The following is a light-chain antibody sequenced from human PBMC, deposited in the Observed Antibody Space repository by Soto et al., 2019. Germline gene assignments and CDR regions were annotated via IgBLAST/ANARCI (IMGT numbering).Light chain of an antibody. CDR2: EVS. CDR1: SSDVGGYKY. Sequence: QSALTQPASVSGSPGQSITISCTGTSSDVGGYKYVSWYQQHPGKAPKLMIYEVSNRPSGVSNRFSGSKSGNTASLTISGLQTEDEADYYCSSYRGSSTHVFGTGTKLTVL. V-gene: IGLV2-14*01. J-gene: IGLJ1*01. CDR3: SSYRGSSTHV.